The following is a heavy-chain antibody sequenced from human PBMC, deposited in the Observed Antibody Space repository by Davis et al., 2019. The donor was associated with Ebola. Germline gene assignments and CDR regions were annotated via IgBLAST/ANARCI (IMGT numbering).Heavy chain of an antibody. CDR3: ARPSTGAAAGPDYYYYGMDV. Sequence: GSLRLSCAVSGGSFGGSYLSWIRQPPGKGLEWIGGINRSGSTNYNPSLKSRVTISVDTSNNQFSLKLSSVTAADTAVYYCARPSTGAAAGPDYYYYGMDVWGQGTTVTVSS. CDR1: GGSFGGSY. J-gene: IGHJ6*02. CDR2: INRSGST. V-gene: IGHV4-34*01. D-gene: IGHD6-13*01.